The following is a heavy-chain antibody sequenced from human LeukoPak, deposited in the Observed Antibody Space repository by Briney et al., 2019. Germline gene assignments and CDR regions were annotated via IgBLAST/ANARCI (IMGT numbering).Heavy chain of an antibody. CDR1: GYTFTSNY. CDR3: AREPRNRYCSSTSCYPNYYYYGMDV. J-gene: IGHJ6*02. CDR2: IYPRDGST. V-gene: IGHV1-46*01. Sequence: ASVKVSCKASGYTFTSNYIHWVRQAPGQGLEWMGMIYPRDGSTSYAQKFQGRVTVTRDTSTSTVHMELSGLRSEDTAVYYCAREPRNRYCSSTSCYPNYYYYGMDVWGQGTTVTVSS. D-gene: IGHD2-2*01.